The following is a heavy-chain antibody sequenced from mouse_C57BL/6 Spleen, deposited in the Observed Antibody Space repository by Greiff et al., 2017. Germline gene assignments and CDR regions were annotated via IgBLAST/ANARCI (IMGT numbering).Heavy chain of an antibody. V-gene: IGHV1-52*01. CDR2: IDPSDSET. J-gene: IGHJ4*01. CDR3: ARGRAYDYDDGSYAMDY. Sequence: QVQLQQPGAELVRPGSSVKLSCKASGYTFTSYWMHWVKQRPIQGLEWIGNIDPSDSETHYNQKFKDKATLTVDNSSSTAYMQLSSLTSEDSAVYYCARGRAYDYDDGSYAMDYWGQGTSVTVSS. D-gene: IGHD2-4*01. CDR1: GYTFTSYW.